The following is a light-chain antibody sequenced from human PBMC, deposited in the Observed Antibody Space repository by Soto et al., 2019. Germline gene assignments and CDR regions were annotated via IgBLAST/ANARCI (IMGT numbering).Light chain of an antibody. Sequence: QSVLTQPASVSGSPGQSVTISCTGPRSDIGDSNFISWYQHSPGKAPRLLIYEVTNRPSGVSRRFSGSKAGNTASLPISGLLDDDEADYFCASFRSGTILVFGTGTKVTVL. V-gene: IGLV2-14*01. CDR3: ASFRSGTILV. CDR1: RSDIGDSNF. CDR2: EVT. J-gene: IGLJ1*01.